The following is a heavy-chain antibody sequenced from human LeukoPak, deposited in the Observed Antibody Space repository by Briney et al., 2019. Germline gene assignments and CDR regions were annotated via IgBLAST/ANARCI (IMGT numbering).Heavy chain of an antibody. CDR1: GYTFTSYD. CDR3: ARVVRGYDFWSGYSTDGFDP. CDR2: MNPNSGNT. Sequence: ASVKVSCKASGYTFTSYDINWVRQATGQGLEWMGWMNPNSGNTGYAQKFQGRVTMTRNTSISTAYMELSSLRSEDTALYYCARVVRGYDFWSGYSTDGFDPWGQGTLVTVSS. D-gene: IGHD3-3*01. J-gene: IGHJ5*02. V-gene: IGHV1-8*01.